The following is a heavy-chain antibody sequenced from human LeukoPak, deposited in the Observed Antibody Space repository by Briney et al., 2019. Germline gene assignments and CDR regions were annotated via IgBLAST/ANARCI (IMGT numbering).Heavy chain of an antibody. CDR2: ISSSGSTI. V-gene: IGHV3-11*04. CDR3: ARGAVVVPTALYWFDY. D-gene: IGHD2-2*01. J-gene: IGHJ4*02. Sequence: GGSLRLSCAASGFTFSDYYMSWIRQAPGKGLEWVSYISSSGSTIYYADSVKGRFTISRDNAKNSLYLQMNSLRAEDTAVYYCARGAVVVPTALYWFDYWGQGTLVTVS. CDR1: GFTFSDYY.